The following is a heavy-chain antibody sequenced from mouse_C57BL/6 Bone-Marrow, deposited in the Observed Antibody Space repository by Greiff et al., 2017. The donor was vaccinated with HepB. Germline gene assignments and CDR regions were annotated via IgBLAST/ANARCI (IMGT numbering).Heavy chain of an antibody. CDR1: VFTFSDYG. CDR2: ISSGSSTI. J-gene: IGHJ2*01. V-gene: IGHV5-17*01. Sequence: EVQLVESGGGLVKPGGSLKLSCAASVFTFSDYGMHWVRQAPEKGLEWVAYISSGSSTIYYADTVKGRFTISRDNAKNTLFLQMTSLRSEDTAMYYCARPTPYYFDYWGQGTTLTVSS. D-gene: IGHD4-1*02. CDR3: ARPTPYYFDY.